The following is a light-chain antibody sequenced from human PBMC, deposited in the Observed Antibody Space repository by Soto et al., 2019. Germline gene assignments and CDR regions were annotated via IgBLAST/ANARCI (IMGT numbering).Light chain of an antibody. J-gene: IGKJ1*01. CDR1: QSDSGNY. CDR3: QQSGSPRT. Sequence: IVLPQSPGTLSLSPGERATLSCRASQSDSGNYLAWYQQKPGQAPRLLIYGAYNRATGIPDRFSGSGSGTDFTLTISRLEPEDFTVYYCQQSGSPRTLGQGTKVEIK. CDR2: GAY. V-gene: IGKV3-20*01.